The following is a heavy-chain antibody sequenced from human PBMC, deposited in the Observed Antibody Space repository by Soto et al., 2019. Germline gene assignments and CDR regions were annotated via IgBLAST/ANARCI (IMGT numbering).Heavy chain of an antibody. D-gene: IGHD2-21*02. CDR2: IWYEGSNK. CDR3: ARDRLAYCGGDCYSWYFDY. J-gene: IGHJ4*02. Sequence: QVQLVESGGGVVQPGRSLRLSCAASGFTFSSYGMHWVRQAPGKGLEWVAVIWYEGSNKYYADSVKGRFTISRDNSKNTLYLQMNSLRAEDTAVYYCARDRLAYCGGDCYSWYFDYWGQGTLVTVSS. CDR1: GFTFSSYG. V-gene: IGHV3-33*01.